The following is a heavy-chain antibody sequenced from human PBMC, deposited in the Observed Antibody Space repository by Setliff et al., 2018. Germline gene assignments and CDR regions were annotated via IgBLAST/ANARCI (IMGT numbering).Heavy chain of an antibody. Sequence: GGSLRLSCAASGFTFGDFAMTWVRQAPGKGLEWVSGIGGRGISTYYADSVQGRFIISKDDANNSLYLQMNSLRADETAVYYCSRVYAYSDGFDYWGQGTPVTVSS. CDR3: SRVYAYSDGFDY. D-gene: IGHD2-21*01. CDR2: IGGRGIST. V-gene: IGHV3-23*01. CDR1: GFTFGDFA. J-gene: IGHJ4*02.